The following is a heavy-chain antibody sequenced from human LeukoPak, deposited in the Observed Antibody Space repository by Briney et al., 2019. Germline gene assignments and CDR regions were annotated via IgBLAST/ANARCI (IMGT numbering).Heavy chain of an antibody. CDR2: SSVNGGST. V-gene: IGHV3-23*01. D-gene: IGHD2-8*02. CDR1: GFTFSKYA. J-gene: IGHJ4*02. Sequence: PGGSVRLSCTTSGFTFSKYAQSWVRHAPAQGLERVSASSVNGGSTYYADSVKGRFTIPRDNSKNILYLQMNSLRAEDTAVYYWAKDQGSGAFDYWGQGTLVTVSS. CDR3: AKDQGSGAFDY.